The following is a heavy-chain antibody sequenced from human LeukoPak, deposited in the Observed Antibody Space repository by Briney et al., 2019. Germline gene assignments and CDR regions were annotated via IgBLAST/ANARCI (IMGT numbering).Heavy chain of an antibody. V-gene: IGHV1-2*02. CDR3: AKTPMYSSGWGFDY. CDR2: ITPNSGGT. J-gene: IGHJ4*02. D-gene: IGHD6-19*01. CDR1: GYTFTGYY. Sequence: ASVKVSCKASGYTFTGYYMHWVRQAPGQGLEWMGWITPNSGGTNYAQKFQGRVTMTRDTSISTAYMELSRLRSEDTAVYYCAKTPMYSSGWGFDYWGQGTLVTVSS.